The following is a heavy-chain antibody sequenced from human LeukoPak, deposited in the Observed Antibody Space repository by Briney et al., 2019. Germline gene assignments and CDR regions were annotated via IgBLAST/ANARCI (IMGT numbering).Heavy chain of an antibody. V-gene: IGHV1-2*02. D-gene: IGHD3-22*01. J-gene: IGHJ6*03. Sequence: ASVKVSCKASGYTFTGYYMHWVRQAPGQGLEWMGWINPNSGGTNYAQKFQGRVTMTRDTSISTAYMELSRLRSDDTAVYYCARELYYDSSGSYRTAYYYHMDVWGKGTTVTVSS. CDR3: ARELYYDSSGSYRTAYYYHMDV. CDR1: GYTFTGYY. CDR2: INPNSGGT.